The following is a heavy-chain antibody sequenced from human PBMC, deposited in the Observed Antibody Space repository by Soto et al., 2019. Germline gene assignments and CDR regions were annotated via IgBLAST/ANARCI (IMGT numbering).Heavy chain of an antibody. J-gene: IGHJ4*02. Sequence: GGSLRLSCAASGFTFSSYAMHWVRQAPGKGLEWVAVISYDGSNKYYADSVKGRFTVSRDNSKNTLYLQMSSLRSEDTAVYYCLKPYDYWGQGTLVTVSS. V-gene: IGHV3-30-3*02. CDR1: GFTFSSYA. CDR3: LKPYDY. CDR2: ISYDGSNK.